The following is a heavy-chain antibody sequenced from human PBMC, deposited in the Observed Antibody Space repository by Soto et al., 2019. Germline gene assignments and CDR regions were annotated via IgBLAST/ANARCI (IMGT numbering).Heavy chain of an antibody. Sequence: PGVSLRLSCSASGFTFSIYAMHWVRQAPGKGLEYVSSISTNGGSTHYADSVKGRFTISRDNSKNTQYLQMSSLRADDTAVYYCVKGEYYSDSSGYYPFDYWGQGTLVTVSS. D-gene: IGHD3-22*01. J-gene: IGHJ4*02. V-gene: IGHV3-64D*06. CDR3: VKGEYYSDSSGYYPFDY. CDR2: ISTNGGST. CDR1: GFTFSIYA.